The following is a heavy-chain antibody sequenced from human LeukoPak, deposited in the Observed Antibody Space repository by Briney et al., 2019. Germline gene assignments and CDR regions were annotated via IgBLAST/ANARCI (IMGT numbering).Heavy chain of an antibody. D-gene: IGHD2-15*01. CDR3: AGAEVAATFDY. CDR2: ISSSGSTI. CDR1: GFTFSSYE. V-gene: IGHV3-48*03. Sequence: GGSLRLSCAASGFTFSSYEMNWVRQAPGKGLEWVSYISSSGSTIYYADSVKGRFTISRDNAKNSLYLQMNSLRAEDTAVYYCAGAEVAATFDYWGQGTLVTVSS. J-gene: IGHJ4*02.